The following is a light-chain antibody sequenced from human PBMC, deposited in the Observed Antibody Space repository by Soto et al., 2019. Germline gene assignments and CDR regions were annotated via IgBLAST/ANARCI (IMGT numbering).Light chain of an antibody. CDR1: SGHSSYA. J-gene: IGLJ2*01. Sequence: QLVLTQSPSASASLGASVKLTCTLSSGHSSYAIAWHQQQPEKGPRYLMKLNSDGSHSKGDGIPDRFSGSSSGAERYLTISSLQCEDEADYYCQTWGTGIYVVFGGGTKLTVL. CDR3: QTWGTGIYVV. CDR2: LNSDGSH. V-gene: IGLV4-69*01.